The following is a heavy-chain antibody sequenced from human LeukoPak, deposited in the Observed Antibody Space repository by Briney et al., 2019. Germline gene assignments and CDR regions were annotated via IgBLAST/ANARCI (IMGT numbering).Heavy chain of an antibody. CDR2: IHYSGST. J-gene: IGHJ4*02. V-gene: IGHV4-31*03. D-gene: IGHD4-17*01. CDR1: GGSISSGDYY. Sequence: SQTLSLTCTVSGGSISSGDYYWSWIRQHPGKGLEWIGYIHYSGSTHYNPSLKSRVIISVDTSKNQFSLKLRSVAAADTAVHYCARSRAGFTVIYFDYWGQGTLVTVSS. CDR3: ARSRAGFTVIYFDY.